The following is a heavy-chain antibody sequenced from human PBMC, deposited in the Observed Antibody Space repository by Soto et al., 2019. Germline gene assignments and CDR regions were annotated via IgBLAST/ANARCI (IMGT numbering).Heavy chain of an antibody. V-gene: IGHV1-2*02. CDR2: INPNSGGT. CDR3: ARGSGSYYEYFDY. J-gene: IGHJ4*02. CDR1: GYTFTGYY. D-gene: IGHD3-10*01. Sequence: ASVKVSCKASGYTFTGYYMHWLRQAPGQGLEWMGWINPNSGGTNYAQKFQGRVTMTRDTSISTAYMELSRLRSDDTAVYYCARGSGSYYEYFDYWGQGTLVTVSS.